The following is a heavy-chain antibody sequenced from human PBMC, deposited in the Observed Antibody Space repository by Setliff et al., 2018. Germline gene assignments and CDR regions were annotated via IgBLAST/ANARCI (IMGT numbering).Heavy chain of an antibody. D-gene: IGHD3-10*01. CDR1: GFTFSTHA. Sequence: GGSLRLSCGASGFTFSTHAMHWVRQAPGKGLEWVAMIWSDGINKFYGGPVKGRFIVSRDNSKNTVFLQMNSLRVDDTAVYYCARPGRSNYWDSFDYWGQGILVTVSS. CDR3: ARPGRSNYWDSFDY. J-gene: IGHJ4*02. CDR2: IWSDGINK. V-gene: IGHV3-33*01.